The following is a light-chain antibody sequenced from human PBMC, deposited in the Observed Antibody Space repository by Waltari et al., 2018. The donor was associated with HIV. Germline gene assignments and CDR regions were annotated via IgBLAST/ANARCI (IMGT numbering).Light chain of an antibody. V-gene: IGLV2-23*01. J-gene: IGLJ1*01. CDR1: SSDVGSYNL. CDR3: CSYAGSSLYV. CDR2: EGS. Sequence: QSALTQPASVSGSPGQSITISCTGTSSDVGSYNLVSWYQQHPGKAPKLMIYEGSKRPSGVANRCSGSKSCNTASLTISRLQAEDEADYYCCSYAGSSLYVFGTGTKVTVL.